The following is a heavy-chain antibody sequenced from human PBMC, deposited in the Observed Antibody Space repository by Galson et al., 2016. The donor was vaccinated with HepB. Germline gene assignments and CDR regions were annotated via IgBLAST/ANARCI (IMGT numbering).Heavy chain of an antibody. V-gene: IGHV4-34*01. CDR3: ARGQMVYVVRGMAFDY. CDR1: GGSFSGYY. J-gene: IGHJ4*02. D-gene: IGHD2-8*01. Sequence: EPLSLTCDVYGGSFSGYYWTWIRQSPEKGLEWIGEINHSGSTNYNPSLESRVTMSVDTSINQFSLKLRSVTAADTAVYYCARGQMVYVVRGMAFDYWGQGTLVTVSS. CDR2: INHSGST.